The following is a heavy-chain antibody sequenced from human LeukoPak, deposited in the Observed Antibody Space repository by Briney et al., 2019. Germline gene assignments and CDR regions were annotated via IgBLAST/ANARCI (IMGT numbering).Heavy chain of an antibody. Sequence: GGSLRLSRAASGFTFSSYWMTWVRQDAREGREWVGRIKSKTIVVTADYAAPVKGRFTISRDDAKNTLYLQMNSLRTEDTAVYYCTTEFGSAYYFDYWGQGTLVTV. CDR3: TTEFGSAYYFDY. D-gene: IGHD3-10*01. CDR2: IKSKTIVVTA. V-gene: IGHV3-15*01. J-gene: IGHJ4*02. CDR1: GFTFSSYW.